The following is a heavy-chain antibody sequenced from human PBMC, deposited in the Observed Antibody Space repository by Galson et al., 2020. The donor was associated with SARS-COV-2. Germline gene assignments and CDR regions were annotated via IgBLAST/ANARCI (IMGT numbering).Heavy chain of an antibody. CDR1: GFTFNKYY. D-gene: IGHD3-16*01. V-gene: IGHV3-30*18. Sequence: TGGSLRLSCAGSGFTFNKYYRHWVRQAPGKGLEWLSLMTSDGSYIFYADSVKRRASDSRDNTRNVMYLEMNSLRTEETAVYYCAKGGSFDSWGQGTLVTVSS. J-gene: IGHJ4*02. CDR3: AKGGSFDS. CDR2: MTSDGSYI.